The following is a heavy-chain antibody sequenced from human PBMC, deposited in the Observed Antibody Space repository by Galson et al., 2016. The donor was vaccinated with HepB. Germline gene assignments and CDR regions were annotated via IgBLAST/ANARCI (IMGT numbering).Heavy chain of an antibody. V-gene: IGHV1-69*13. CDR2: IVPAFRTA. CDR1: GGTFSNYA. Sequence: SVKVSCKASGGTFSNYAISWVRQAPGQGLELVGGIVPAFRTAHYAQKSQGRVTIIADESTSTAYMELSSLRSDDPAVFYCAEGRFFLEYWGQGTLVTVSS. CDR3: AEGRFFLEY. J-gene: IGHJ4*02. D-gene: IGHD3-3*01.